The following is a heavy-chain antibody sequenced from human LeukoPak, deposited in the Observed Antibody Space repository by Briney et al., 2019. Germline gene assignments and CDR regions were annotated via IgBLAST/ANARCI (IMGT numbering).Heavy chain of an antibody. CDR1: GYTFTGYY. Sequence: ASVKVSCKASGYTFTGYYMHWVRQAPGQGLEWMGWINPNSGGTNYAQKFQGRVTMTRDTSISTVYMELSRLRSDDTAVYYCARDILGSYDYFDYWGQGTLVTVSS. CDR2: INPNSGGT. J-gene: IGHJ4*02. D-gene: IGHD1-26*01. V-gene: IGHV1-2*02. CDR3: ARDILGSYDYFDY.